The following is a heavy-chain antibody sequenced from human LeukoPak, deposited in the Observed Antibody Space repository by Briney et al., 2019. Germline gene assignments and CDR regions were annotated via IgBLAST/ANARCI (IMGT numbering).Heavy chain of an antibody. Sequence: GGSLRLSCAASGFTFSSCWMSWVRQAPGKGLEWVTSIKQDGSEKYYVDSVKGRFTISRDNAKNSLYLQMNSLRAEDTAVYYCARVGFRTLRYYDSSGYYPRDYWGQGTLVTVSS. V-gene: IGHV3-7*01. D-gene: IGHD3-22*01. CDR1: GFTFSSCW. CDR3: ARVGFRTLRYYDSSGYYPRDY. J-gene: IGHJ4*02. CDR2: IKQDGSEK.